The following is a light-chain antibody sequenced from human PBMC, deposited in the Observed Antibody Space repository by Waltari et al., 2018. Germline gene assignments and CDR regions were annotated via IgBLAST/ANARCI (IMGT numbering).Light chain of an antibody. J-gene: IGKJ4*01. CDR1: RAIRSD. Sequence: DIQMTQSPSSLSASVGDRVIITCRADRAIRSDLGWYQKKPGEVPKRLIFAASNLQSGVPSRFSGSGSETEFTLTISSLQPEDFATYYCLQHNTYPLTFGGGTKVEIK. CDR3: LQHNTYPLT. CDR2: AAS. V-gene: IGKV1-17*01.